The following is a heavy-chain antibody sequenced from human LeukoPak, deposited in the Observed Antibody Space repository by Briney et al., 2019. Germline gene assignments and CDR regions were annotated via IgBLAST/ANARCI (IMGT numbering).Heavy chain of an antibody. CDR2: IIPIFGIA. CDR3: ASTDSSGYYKERFDY. CDR1: GGTFSRYA. J-gene: IGHJ4*02. V-gene: IGHV1-69*04. D-gene: IGHD3-22*01. Sequence: SVKVSCKASGGTFSRYAISWVRQAPGQGLEWMGRIIPIFGIANYAQKFQGRVTITADKSTSTAYMELSSLRSEDTAVYYCASTDSSGYYKERFDYWGQATLVTVSS.